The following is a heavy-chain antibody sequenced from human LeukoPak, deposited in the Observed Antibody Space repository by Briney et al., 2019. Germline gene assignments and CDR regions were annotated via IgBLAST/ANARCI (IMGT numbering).Heavy chain of an antibody. Sequence: SPTLSLTCVVSGDSVSSKNGAWNWLRQSPSRGLEWLGRTYYSTKRYNDYAYFMEGFITISQDTSKNQYSLHLNYVTPDDRAVYYCARDFGTTGWHTFDYWGQGTLVTVSS. CDR2: TYYSTKRYN. D-gene: IGHD6-19*01. J-gene: IGHJ4*02. V-gene: IGHV6-1*03. CDR3: ARDFGTTGWHTFDY. CDR1: GDSVSSKNGA.